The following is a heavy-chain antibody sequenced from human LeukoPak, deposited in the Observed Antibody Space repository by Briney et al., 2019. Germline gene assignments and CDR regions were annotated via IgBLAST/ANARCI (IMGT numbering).Heavy chain of an antibody. CDR1: GFTFSDYY. D-gene: IGHD3-3*01. Sequence: PGGSLRLSCAASGFTFSDYYMSWIRQAPGKGLEWVSAISGSGGSTYYADSVKGRFTISRDNSKNTLYLQMNSLRAEDTAVYYCAKGSGNDFWSGHPGYYFDYWGQGTLVTVSS. CDR3: AKGSGNDFWSGHPGYYFDY. V-gene: IGHV3-23*01. J-gene: IGHJ4*02. CDR2: ISGSGGST.